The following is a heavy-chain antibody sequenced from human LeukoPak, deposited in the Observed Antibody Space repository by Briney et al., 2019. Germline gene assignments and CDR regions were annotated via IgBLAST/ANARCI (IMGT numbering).Heavy chain of an antibody. Sequence: GGSLRLSCAASEFTFTNFWMSWVRQAPGKGLEWVANTRRDGSEKYYVDSVKGRVTISRENAMHFLYLQLNSLRLEDTAVYYCERDSASCRGCAFDIWGQGTVLSVPS. D-gene: IGHD2-2*01. J-gene: IGHJ3*02. CDR3: ERDSASCRGCAFDI. CDR1: EFTFTNFW. V-gene: IGHV3-7*01. CDR2: TRRDGSEK.